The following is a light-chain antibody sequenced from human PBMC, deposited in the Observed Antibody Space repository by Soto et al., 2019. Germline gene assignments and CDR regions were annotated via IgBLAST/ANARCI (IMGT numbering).Light chain of an antibody. Sequence: EIVLTQSPATLSLSPGERAILSCRASQSVNWYLAWYQQKPGQAPRLLIYDASTRAAGIPGRFSGSGSGTDFTLTISSVEPEDFAVYYCQQRSNWPPITFGQGTRLGTK. J-gene: IGKJ5*01. CDR3: QQRSNWPPIT. CDR2: DAS. CDR1: QSVNWY. V-gene: IGKV3-11*01.